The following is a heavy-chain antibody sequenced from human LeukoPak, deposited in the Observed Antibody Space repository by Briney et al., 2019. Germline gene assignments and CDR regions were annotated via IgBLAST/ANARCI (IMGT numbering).Heavy chain of an antibody. V-gene: IGHV7-4-1*02. CDR1: GYTFTSYA. Sequence: GASVKVSCKASGYTFTSYAMNWVRQAPGQGLEWMGWINTNTGNPTYAQGLTGRFVFSLDTSVSTAYLQISSLKAEDTAVYYCARDLSLGYYYYGMDVWGQGTTVTVSS. J-gene: IGHJ6*02. CDR3: ARDLSLGYYYYGMDV. D-gene: IGHD3-16*01. CDR2: INTNTGNP.